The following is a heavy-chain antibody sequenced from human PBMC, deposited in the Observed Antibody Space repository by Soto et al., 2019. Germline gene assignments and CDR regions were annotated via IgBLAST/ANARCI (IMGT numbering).Heavy chain of an antibody. J-gene: IGHJ6*02. CDR2: IFSNAER. CDR1: GFSLTTGRMG. CDR3: ARLVADPYYYYYGLDV. V-gene: IGHV2-26*01. Sequence: QVTLKESGPVLVKATETLTLTCTVSGFSLTTGRMGVSWIRQPPGKALEWLAHIFSNAERSYNSSLQPRLIISDENSKGQVVLTLTDVGTVDTATYYCARLVADPYYYYYGLDVWGPGTTVTVSS.